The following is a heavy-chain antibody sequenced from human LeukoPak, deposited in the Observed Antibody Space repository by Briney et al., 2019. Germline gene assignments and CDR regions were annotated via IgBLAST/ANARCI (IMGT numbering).Heavy chain of an antibody. Sequence: GGSLRLSCAASGFTFSSYWMSWVRQAPGKGLEWVANIKQDGSEKHYVDSVKGRFTISRDNAKNSLYLQMNSLRAEDTAVYYCARPYDSSGYSMYYFDYWGQGTLVTVSS. CDR3: ARPYDSSGYSMYYFDY. CDR2: IKQDGSEK. J-gene: IGHJ4*02. D-gene: IGHD3-22*01. CDR1: GFTFSSYW. V-gene: IGHV3-7*01.